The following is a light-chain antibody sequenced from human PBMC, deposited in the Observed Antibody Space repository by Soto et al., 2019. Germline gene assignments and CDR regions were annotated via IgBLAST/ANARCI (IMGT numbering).Light chain of an antibody. CDR2: KAS. V-gene: IGKV1-5*03. Sequence: DIQMTQSPSTLSASVGDRVTITCRASQSISSWLAWYQQKPCKASKLLIYKASYLESGVPSRFSGSGSGTEFALTISSLQPHDFATYYCQQYNIYSPRYPFGKGTKVDIK. J-gene: IGKJ1*01. CDR3: QQYNIYSPRYP. CDR1: QSISSW.